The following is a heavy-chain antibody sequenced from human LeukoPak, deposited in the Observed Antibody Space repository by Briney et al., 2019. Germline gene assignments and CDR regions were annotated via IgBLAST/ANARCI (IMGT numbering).Heavy chain of an antibody. V-gene: IGHV1-3*03. D-gene: IGHD4-17*01. CDR1: GYTFTSYA. CDR2: INAGNGNT. CDR3: ARAGYDYGDYGSLESWFDP. J-gene: IGHJ5*02. Sequence: ASVKVSCKASGYTFTSYAMHWVRQASGQRLEWMGWINAGNGNTKYSQEFQGRVTITRDTSASTAYMELSSLRSEDMAVYYCARAGYDYGDYGSLESWFDPWGQGTLVTVSS.